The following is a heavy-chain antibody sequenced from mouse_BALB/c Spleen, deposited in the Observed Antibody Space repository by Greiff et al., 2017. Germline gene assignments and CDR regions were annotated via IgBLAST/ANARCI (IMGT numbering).Heavy chain of an antibody. V-gene: IGHV14-3*02. J-gene: IGHJ1*01. D-gene: IGHD2-2*01. Sequence: VQLQQSGAELVKPGASVKLSCTASGFNIKDTYMHWVKQRPEQGLEWIGRIDPANGNTKYDPKFQGKATITADTSSNTAYLQLSSLTSEDTAVYYCARLDVYDGGWYFDVWGAGTTVTVSS. CDR3: ARLDVYDGGWYFDV. CDR1: GFNIKDTY. CDR2: IDPANGNT.